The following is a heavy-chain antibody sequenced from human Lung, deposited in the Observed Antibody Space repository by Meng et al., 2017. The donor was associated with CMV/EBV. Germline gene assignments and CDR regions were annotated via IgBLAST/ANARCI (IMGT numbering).Heavy chain of an antibody. CDR3: AKSYYDSSGYYYN. Sequence: EXXKISXAASGFTFSSYAMSWVRQAPGKGLEWVSAISGSGGSTYYADSVKGRFTISRDNSKNTLYLQMNSLRAEDTAVYYCAKSYYDSSGYYYNWGQGTXVTVAS. D-gene: IGHD3-22*01. CDR1: GFTFSSYA. CDR2: ISGSGGST. J-gene: IGHJ4*02. V-gene: IGHV3-23*01.